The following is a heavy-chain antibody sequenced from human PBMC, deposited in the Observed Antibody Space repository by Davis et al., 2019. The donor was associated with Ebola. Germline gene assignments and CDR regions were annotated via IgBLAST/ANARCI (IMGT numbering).Heavy chain of an antibody. D-gene: IGHD6-13*01. CDR3: ARDLRDSTWYGRGFAY. J-gene: IGHJ4*02. V-gene: IGHV1-8*02. CDR2: MNTETGQT. Sequence: ASVKVSCKASGYKFINYEIHWVRQAAGQGLEWVGWMNTETGQTGYAPKFQGRVSLIMDTSTTTAYMSLNSLTSEDTAMYYCARDLRDSTWYGRGFAYWGQGSLVTVSS. CDR1: GYKFINYE.